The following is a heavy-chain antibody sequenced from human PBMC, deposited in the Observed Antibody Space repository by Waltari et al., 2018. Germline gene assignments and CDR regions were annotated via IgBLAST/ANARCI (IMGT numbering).Heavy chain of an antibody. V-gene: IGHV4-59*01. CDR2: IYYSGST. Sequence: QVQLQESGPGLVKPSETLSLTCTVSGGSISSYYWSWIRQPPGKGLEWIGYIYYSGSTNSNPSRKSRVTISVDTSKNQFSLKLSSVTAADTAVYYCARRADSSSSGWFDPWGQGTLVTVSS. CDR3: ARRADSSSSGWFDP. J-gene: IGHJ5*02. D-gene: IGHD6-6*01. CDR1: GGSISSYY.